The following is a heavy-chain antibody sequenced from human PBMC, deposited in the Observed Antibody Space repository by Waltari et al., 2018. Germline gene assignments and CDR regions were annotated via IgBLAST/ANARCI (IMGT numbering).Heavy chain of an antibody. V-gene: IGHV4-59*01. CDR3: TRSRSSGEQIHFNY. Sequence: QVQLQESGPGLVKPSETLSLTCTVSGGSIARDYWTWVRQTPGKGLEWIGYIFNGGATNYYPSLMRRVSISLDMANRQFSLNLMSVTAADTAVYFCTRSRSSGEQIHFNYWGRGILVTVSS. D-gene: IGHD1-26*01. CDR1: GGSIARDY. CDR2: IFNGGAT. J-gene: IGHJ4*02.